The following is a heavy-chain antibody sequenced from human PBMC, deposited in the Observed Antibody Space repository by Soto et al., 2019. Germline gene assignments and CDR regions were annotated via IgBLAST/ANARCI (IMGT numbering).Heavy chain of an antibody. CDR2: IYYSGST. V-gene: IGHV4-59*08. CDR1: GGSISSYY. Sequence: QVQLQESGPGLVKPSETLSLTCTVSGGSISSYYWSWIRQPPGKGLVRIGYIYYSGSTNYNPSLKSRVTISVDTSKNPFSLKLNSMTAADTAVYYCARHNYGSGSTYFYYWGQGTLVTVSS. J-gene: IGHJ4*02. D-gene: IGHD3-10*01. CDR3: ARHNYGSGSTYFYY.